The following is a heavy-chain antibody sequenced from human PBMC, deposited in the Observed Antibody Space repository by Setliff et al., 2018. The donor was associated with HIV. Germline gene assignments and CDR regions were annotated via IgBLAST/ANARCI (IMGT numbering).Heavy chain of an antibody. Sequence: RASVKVSCKASGYTFTDYYIQWVRQAPGQGLEWMGWINTNSGDTNYAEKFQGRVTMTRKTSISTAYMTLSRLKSYDTAVYYCARGVRGVIIDWYYFDYWGQGTLVTVSS. CDR2: INTNSGDT. J-gene: IGHJ4*02. CDR3: ARGVRGVIIDWYYFDY. D-gene: IGHD3-10*01. V-gene: IGHV1-2*02. CDR1: GYTFTDYY.